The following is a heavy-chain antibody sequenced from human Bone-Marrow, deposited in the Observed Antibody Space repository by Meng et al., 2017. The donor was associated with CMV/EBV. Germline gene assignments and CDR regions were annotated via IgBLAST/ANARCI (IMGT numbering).Heavy chain of an antibody. CDR3: RQQLRSRLYYYYGMDV. CDR2: ISYDGSNK. J-gene: IGHJ6*02. V-gene: IGHV3-30*04. CDR1: GFTFSSYA. Sequence: GESLKISCAASGFTFSSYAMHWVRQAPGKGLEWVAVISYDGSNKYYADSVKGRFTISRDNSKNTLYLQMNSLRAEDTAVYYCRQQLRSRLYYYYGMDVWGQGTTVTVSS. D-gene: IGHD4-17*01.